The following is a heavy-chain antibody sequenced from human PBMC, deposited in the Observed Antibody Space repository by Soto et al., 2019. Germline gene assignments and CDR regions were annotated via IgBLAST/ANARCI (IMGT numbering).Heavy chain of an antibody. Sequence: QVQLVQSGAEVKKPGSSVKVSCKASGGTFSSYAISWVRQAPGQGLAWMGGIIPIFGTANYAQKFQGRVTITADESTSTAYMELSSLRSEDTAVYYCARDPSAYSGSHNWFDPWGQGTLGTVSS. CDR1: GGTFSSYA. CDR3: ARDPSAYSGSHNWFDP. CDR2: IIPIFGTA. D-gene: IGHD1-26*01. J-gene: IGHJ5*02. V-gene: IGHV1-69*01.